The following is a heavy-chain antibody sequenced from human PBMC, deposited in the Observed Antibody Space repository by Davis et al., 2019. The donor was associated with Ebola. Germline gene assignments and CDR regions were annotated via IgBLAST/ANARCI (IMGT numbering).Heavy chain of an antibody. CDR3: AKVSCEYQLLYCYYGMDV. CDR2: ISYDGSNK. CDR1: GYTFTSYY. V-gene: IGHV3-30*18. D-gene: IGHD2-2*01. J-gene: IGHJ6*02. Sequence: SCKASGYTFTSYYMHWVRQAPGKGLEWVAVISYDGSNKYYADSVKGRFTISRDNSKNTLYLQMNSLRAEDTAVYYCAKVSCEYQLLYCYYGMDVWGQGTTVTVSS.